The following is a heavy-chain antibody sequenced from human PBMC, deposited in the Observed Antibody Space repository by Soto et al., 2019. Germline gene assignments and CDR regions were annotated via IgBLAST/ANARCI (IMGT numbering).Heavy chain of an antibody. Sequence: PGGSLRLSCAASGFTFSSYGMHWVRQAPGKGLEWVAVISYDGSNKYYADSVKGRFTISRDNSKNTLYLQMNSLRAEDTAVYYCAKRRGAGGHFDYWGQGALVTVS. CDR2: ISYDGSNK. J-gene: IGHJ4*02. CDR3: AKRRGAGGHFDY. V-gene: IGHV3-30*18. CDR1: GFTFSSYG. D-gene: IGHD2-15*01.